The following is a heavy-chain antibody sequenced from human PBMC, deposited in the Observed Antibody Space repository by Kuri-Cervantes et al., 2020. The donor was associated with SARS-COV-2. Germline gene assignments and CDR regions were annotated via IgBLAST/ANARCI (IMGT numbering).Heavy chain of an antibody. CDR3: ARDPEWFVNSWYDP. CDR2: INPDTGHA. V-gene: IGHV1-8*02. Sequence: ASVKVSCKASGYTFITSDINWVRQATRQGLEWMGWINPDTGHAGYAQKFQGRVTMTRDTSISTAYMELSRLRSDDTAVYYCARDPEWFVNSWYDPWGQGTLVTVSS. CDR1: GYTFITSD. D-gene: IGHD3-10*01. J-gene: IGHJ5*02.